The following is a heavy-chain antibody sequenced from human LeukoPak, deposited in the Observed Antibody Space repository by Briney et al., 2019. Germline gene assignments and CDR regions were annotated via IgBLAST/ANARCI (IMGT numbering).Heavy chain of an antibody. CDR1: GFTFSSYS. J-gene: IGHJ5*02. CDR3: ARALISLVRGATDRFDP. D-gene: IGHD3-10*01. Sequence: GGSLRLSCAASGFTFSSYSMSWVRQAPGKGLEWVANIKEDGSQKYYVDSVKGRFTISKDNAKNSLYLQMNSLRAEDTAVYYCARALISLVRGATDRFDPWGHGTLVTVSS. CDR2: IKEDGSQK. V-gene: IGHV3-7*01.